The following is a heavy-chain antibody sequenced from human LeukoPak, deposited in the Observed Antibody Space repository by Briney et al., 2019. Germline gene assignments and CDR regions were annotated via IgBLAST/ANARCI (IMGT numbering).Heavy chain of an antibody. Sequence: SETLSLTCAVSGGSISSGGYSWSRIRQPPGKGLEWIEYIYHSGSTYYNPSLKSRVTISVDRSKNQFSLKLSSVTAADTAVYYCASQGSLSGSGSYSLDYWGQGTLVTVSS. J-gene: IGHJ4*02. CDR1: GGSISSGGYS. V-gene: IGHV4-30-2*01. D-gene: IGHD3-10*01. CDR3: ASQGSLSGSGSYSLDY. CDR2: IYHSGST.